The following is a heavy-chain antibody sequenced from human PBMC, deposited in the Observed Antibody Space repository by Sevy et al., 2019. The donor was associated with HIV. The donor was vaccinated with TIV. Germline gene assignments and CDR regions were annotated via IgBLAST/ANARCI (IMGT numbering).Heavy chain of an antibody. CDR3: ARELGYGFGNWFDP. CDR1: GGSISSYY. V-gene: IGHV4-59*01. D-gene: IGHD5-18*01. CDR2: IYYSGST. Sequence: SETLSLTCTVSGGSISSYYWSWIRQPPGKGLEWIGYIYYSGSTNYNPSLKSRVTISVDTSKTQFSLKLSSVTAADTAVYYCARELGYGFGNWFDPWGQGTLVTVSS. J-gene: IGHJ5*02.